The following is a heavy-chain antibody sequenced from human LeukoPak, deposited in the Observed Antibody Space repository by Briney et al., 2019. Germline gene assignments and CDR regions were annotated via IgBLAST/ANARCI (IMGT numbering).Heavy chain of an antibody. D-gene: IGHD6-19*01. CDR2: IYYSGST. CDR3: ARERGIAVAGAPDY. CDR1: GGSISSYY. Sequence: SETLSLTCTVSGGSISSYYWSWIRQPPGKGLEWIGYIYYSGSTNYSPSLKSRVTISVDTSKNQFSLKLSSVTAADTAVYYCARERGIAVAGAPDYWGQGTLVTVSS. V-gene: IGHV4-59*01. J-gene: IGHJ4*02.